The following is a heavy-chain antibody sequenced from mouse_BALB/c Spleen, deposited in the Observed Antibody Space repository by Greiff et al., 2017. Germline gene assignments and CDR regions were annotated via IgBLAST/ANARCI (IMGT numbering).Heavy chain of an antibody. V-gene: IGHV1S56*01. D-gene: IGHD2-3*01. CDR1: GYTFTSYY. CDR3: ARSRDGYYDVLAY. CDR2: IYPGDGST. J-gene: IGHJ3*01. Sequence: QVQLKQSGPELVKPGASVKMSCKASGYTFTSYYIHWVKQRPGQGLEWIGWIYPGDGSTKYNEKFKGKTTLTADKSSSTAYMLLSSLTSEDSAIYFCARSRDGYYDVLAYWGQGTLVTVSA.